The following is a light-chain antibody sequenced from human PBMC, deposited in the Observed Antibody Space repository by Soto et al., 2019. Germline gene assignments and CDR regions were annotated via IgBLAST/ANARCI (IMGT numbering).Light chain of an antibody. CDR3: HQYYSTPDT. Sequence: DIVMTQSPDSLAVSLGERATINCKSSQSIFYSANNKNFLAWYQQKPGQPPKLLIYWASTRESGVPDRFSGSESGTDFTLPISSLQAEDVAVYYCHQYYSTPDTFGQGTRLEIK. CDR2: WAS. V-gene: IGKV4-1*01. CDR1: QSIFYSANNKNF. J-gene: IGKJ2*01.